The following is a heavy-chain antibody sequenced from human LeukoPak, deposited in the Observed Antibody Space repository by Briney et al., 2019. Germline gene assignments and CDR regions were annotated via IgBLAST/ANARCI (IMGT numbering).Heavy chain of an antibody. Sequence: SETLSLTCVVYNXSFSGYDWSWIRQPPGKGLEWIGEINHSGSTNYNPSLKSRVTISVDTPKNQFSLKLSSVTAADTAVYYCARGHIVVVTAIYWYFDLWGRGTLVTVSS. CDR2: INHSGST. D-gene: IGHD2-21*02. CDR1: NXSFSGYD. CDR3: ARGHIVVVTAIYWYFDL. V-gene: IGHV4-34*01. J-gene: IGHJ2*01.